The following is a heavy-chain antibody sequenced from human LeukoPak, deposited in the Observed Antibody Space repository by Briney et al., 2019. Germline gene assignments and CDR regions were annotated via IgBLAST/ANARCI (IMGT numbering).Heavy chain of an antibody. Sequence: GASVKVSCKASRSTFKTYDIHWVRQTRGQGLEWMAWMNPKTGTTGYATTFQGRISMTSNTSISTAYIELGSVRPEDTGIYYCARGLLGYYYYYMDVWGKGTTVTVSS. D-gene: IGHD2-21*01. CDR1: RSTFKTYD. CDR2: MNPKTGTT. CDR3: ARGLLGYYYYYMDV. J-gene: IGHJ6*03. V-gene: IGHV1-8*01.